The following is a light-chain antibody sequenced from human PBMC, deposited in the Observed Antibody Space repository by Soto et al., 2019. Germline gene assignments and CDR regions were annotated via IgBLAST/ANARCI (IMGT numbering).Light chain of an antibody. CDR3: AVWDDNLNGVI. CDR2: SND. J-gene: IGLJ2*01. V-gene: IGLV1-44*01. CDR1: SSNVGINA. Sequence: QSVVTQPPSTSGTPGQRGSISCSGSSSNVGINAVNWYQQFPGTAPKLLIHSNDQRPSGVPDRFSGSKSGTSASLAISGPQSEDEADYYCAVWDDNLNGVIFGGGTKLTVL.